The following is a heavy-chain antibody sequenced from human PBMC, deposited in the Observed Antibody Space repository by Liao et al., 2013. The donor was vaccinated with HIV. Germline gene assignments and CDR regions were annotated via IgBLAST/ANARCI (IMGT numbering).Heavy chain of an antibody. CDR1: GDSISSGTYY. Sequence: QVQLQESGPGLVKPSETLSLTCTVSGDSISSGTYYWSWIRQPAGKGLEWIGRIYISGSTNYNPSLKSRVTISVDTSKNQFSLKLSSVTAADTAVYYCARVHRESQWLPFRFDYWGQGTLVTVSS. CDR3: ARVHRESQWLPFRFDY. D-gene: IGHD5-12*01. J-gene: IGHJ4*02. CDR2: IYISGST. V-gene: IGHV4-61*02.